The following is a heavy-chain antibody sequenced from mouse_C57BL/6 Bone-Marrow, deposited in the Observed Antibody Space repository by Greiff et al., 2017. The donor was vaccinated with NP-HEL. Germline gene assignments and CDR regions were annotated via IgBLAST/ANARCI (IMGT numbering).Heavy chain of an antibody. J-gene: IGHJ3*01. D-gene: IGHD4-1*01. Sequence: VQLQQSGPELVKPGASVKIPCKASGYTFTDYNLDWVKQSHGKSLEWIGDINPNNGGTIYNQKFKGKATLTVDKSSSTAYMELRSLTSEDTAVYYCAREDSLGPWFAYWGQGTLVTVSA. V-gene: IGHV1-18*01. CDR1: GYTFTDYN. CDR2: INPNNGGT. CDR3: AREDSLGPWFAY.